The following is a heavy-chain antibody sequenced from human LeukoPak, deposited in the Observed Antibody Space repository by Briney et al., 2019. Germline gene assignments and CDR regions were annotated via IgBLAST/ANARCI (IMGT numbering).Heavy chain of an antibody. V-gene: IGHV1-58*02. CDR2: ILVGSGNT. D-gene: IGHD3-3*01. CDR3: AAAPGYYDFWSGYSVWHRFDP. CDR1: GFTFTSSA. Sequence: GASVKVSCKASGFTFTSSAMQWVRQARGQRLEWIGWILVGSGNTNYAQKFRERVTITRDMSTSTAYMELSSLRSEDTAVYYCAAAPGYYDFWSGYSVWHRFDPWGQGTLVPVSS. J-gene: IGHJ5*02.